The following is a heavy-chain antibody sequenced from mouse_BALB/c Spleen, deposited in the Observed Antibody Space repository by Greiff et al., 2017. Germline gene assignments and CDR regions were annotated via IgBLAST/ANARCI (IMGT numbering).Heavy chain of an antibody. CDR2: ISNGGGST. Sequence: EVMLVESGGGLVQPGGSLKLSCAASGFTFSSYTMSWVRQTPEKRLEWVAYISNGGGSTYYPDTVKGRFTISRDNAKNTLYLQMSSLKSEDTAMYYCARQGVYGKRAMDYWGQGTSVTVSS. CDR1: GFTFSSYT. D-gene: IGHD2-1*01. J-gene: IGHJ4*01. CDR3: ARQGVYGKRAMDY. V-gene: IGHV5-12-2*01.